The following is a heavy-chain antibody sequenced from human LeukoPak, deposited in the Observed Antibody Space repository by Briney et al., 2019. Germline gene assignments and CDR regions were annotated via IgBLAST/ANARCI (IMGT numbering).Heavy chain of an antibody. Sequence: GGSLRLSCAASGFTFSSYGMFWVRQAPGKELEWVASIRYDGSSKYYADSVKGRFTISRDNSKNTLYLQMNSLRAEDTAVYYCAKVDTVFGVVTAEDHWGQGTLVTVSS. CDR1: GFTFSSYG. CDR2: IRYDGSSK. V-gene: IGHV3-30*02. D-gene: IGHD3-3*01. J-gene: IGHJ4*02. CDR3: AKVDTVFGVVTAEDH.